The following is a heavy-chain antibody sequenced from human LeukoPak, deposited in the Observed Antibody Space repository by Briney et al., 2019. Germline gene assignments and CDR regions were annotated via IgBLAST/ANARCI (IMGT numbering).Heavy chain of an antibody. D-gene: IGHD6-19*01. J-gene: IGHJ3*02. Sequence: GRSLRLSCAASGFTFDDYAMHWVRQAPGKGLEWVSGISWNSGSIGYADSVKGRFTISRDNAKNSLYLQMNSLRAEDTALYYCAKDSIAVAGTGAFDIWGQGTMVTVSS. V-gene: IGHV3-9*01. CDR3: AKDSIAVAGTGAFDI. CDR1: GFTFDDYA. CDR2: ISWNSGSI.